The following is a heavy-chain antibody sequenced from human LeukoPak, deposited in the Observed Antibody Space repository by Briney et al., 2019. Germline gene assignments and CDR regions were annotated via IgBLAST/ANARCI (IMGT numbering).Heavy chain of an antibody. CDR3: AKDRGELLGYFDY. D-gene: IGHD1-26*01. CDR1: GFTFSSYE. CDR2: ISSSGSTI. V-gene: IGHV3-48*03. Sequence: GGSLRLSCAASGFTFSSYEMNWVRQAPGKGLEWVSYISSSGSTIYYADSLKGRFTISRDNSKNTLYLQMNSLRAEDTAVYYCAKDRGELLGYFDYWGQGTLVTVSS. J-gene: IGHJ4*02.